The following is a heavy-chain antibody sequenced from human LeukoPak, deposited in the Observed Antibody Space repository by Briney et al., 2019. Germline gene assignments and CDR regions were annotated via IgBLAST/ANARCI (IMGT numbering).Heavy chain of an antibody. Sequence: GGSLRLSCAASGFTFSSYAMSWVRQAPGKGLEWVSAIGGSGGRIYYGASVKGRFTISRDNSKNTLNLQMNSLRAEDTAVYYCATSKYSGSYWGQGTLVTVSS. J-gene: IGHJ4*02. D-gene: IGHD1-26*01. V-gene: IGHV3-23*01. CDR2: IGGSGGRI. CDR1: GFTFSSYA. CDR3: ATSKYSGSY.